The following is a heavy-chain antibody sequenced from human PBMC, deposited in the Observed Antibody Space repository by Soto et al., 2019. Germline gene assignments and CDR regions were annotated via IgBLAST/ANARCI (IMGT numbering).Heavy chain of an antibody. J-gene: IGHJ6*03. V-gene: IGHV4-34*01. CDR2: INHSGST. CDR1: GGSFSGYY. CDR3: ARAVKVVVVPAPRAPYYYMDV. Sequence: PSETLSLTCAVYGGSFSGYYWSWVRQPPGKGLEWIGEINHSGSTNYNPSLKSRVTISVDTSKNQFSLKLSSVTAADTAVYYCARAVKVVVVPAPRAPYYYMDVWGKGTTVTVSS. D-gene: IGHD2-2*01.